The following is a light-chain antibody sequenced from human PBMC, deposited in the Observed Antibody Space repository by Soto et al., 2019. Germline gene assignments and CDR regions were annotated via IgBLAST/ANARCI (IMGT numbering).Light chain of an antibody. CDR2: GDN. Sequence: QSVLTQPPSASGTPGQRVTISCSGSSSNIGSNTVNWYQQLPGTAPKLLIYGDNQWPSGVPDRFSGSKSGTSASLAISGLQSDDEADYYCAAWDGSLNAVVFGGGTKLTVL. CDR3: AAWDGSLNAVV. V-gene: IGLV1-44*01. CDR1: SSNIGSNT. J-gene: IGLJ2*01.